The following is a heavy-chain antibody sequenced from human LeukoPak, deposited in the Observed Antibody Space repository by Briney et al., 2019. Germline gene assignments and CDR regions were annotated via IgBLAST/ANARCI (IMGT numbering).Heavy chain of an antibody. CDR3: ARGGSLYQLVFDY. V-gene: IGHV1-2*02. CDR1: GYTFTSYD. Sequence: ASVKVSCKASGYTFTSYDINWVRQATGQGLEWMGWINPNSGGTNYAQKFQGRVTMTRDTSISTAYMELSRLRSDDTAVYYCARGGSLYQLVFDYWGQGTLVTVSS. D-gene: IGHD6-13*01. CDR2: INPNSGGT. J-gene: IGHJ4*02.